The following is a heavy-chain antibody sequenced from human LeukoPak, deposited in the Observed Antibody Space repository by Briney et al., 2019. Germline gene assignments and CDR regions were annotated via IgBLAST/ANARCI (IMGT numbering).Heavy chain of an antibody. D-gene: IGHD7-27*01. CDR1: GGSISSYY. CDR3: ARLTGAVYYYMDV. V-gene: IGHV4-59*01. Sequence: SETLSLTCTVSGGSISSYYWSWIRQPPGKGLEWIGYIYYSGSTNYNPSLKSRVTISVDASKNQFSLKLSSVTAADTAVYYCARLTGAVYYYMDVWGKGTTVTVSS. CDR2: IYYSGST. J-gene: IGHJ6*03.